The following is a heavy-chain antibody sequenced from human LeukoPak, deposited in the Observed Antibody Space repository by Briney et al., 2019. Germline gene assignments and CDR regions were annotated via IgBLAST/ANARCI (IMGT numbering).Heavy chain of an antibody. D-gene: IGHD2-15*01. CDR2: ISSSSSTI. Sequence: GGSLRLSCAASGFTFSSYSMNWVRQAPGKGLEWVSYISSSSSTIYYADSVKGRFTISRDNSKNTLYLQMNSLRAEDTAVYYCAKDHPENPHIVVVVAATIDAFDIWGQGTMVTVSS. CDR1: GFTFSSYS. CDR3: AKDHPENPHIVVVVAATIDAFDI. V-gene: IGHV3-48*01. J-gene: IGHJ3*02.